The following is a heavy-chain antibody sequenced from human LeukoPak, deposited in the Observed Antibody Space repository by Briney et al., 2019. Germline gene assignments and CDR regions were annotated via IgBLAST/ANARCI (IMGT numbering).Heavy chain of an antibody. CDR2: TYTSGST. V-gene: IGHV4-61*02. D-gene: IGHD3-10*01. CDR1: GGSISSGSYY. Sequence: TLSLTCTVSGGSISSGSYYWSWIRQPAGKGLEWIGRTYTSGSTNYNPSLKSRVTISVDTSKNQFSLKLSSVTAADTAVYYCAREMWFGELLFHYYYYMDVWGKGTTVTISS. J-gene: IGHJ6*03. CDR3: AREMWFGELLFHYYYYMDV.